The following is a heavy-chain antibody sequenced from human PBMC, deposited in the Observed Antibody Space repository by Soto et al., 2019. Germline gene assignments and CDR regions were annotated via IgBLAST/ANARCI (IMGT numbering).Heavy chain of an antibody. D-gene: IGHD2-21*02. Sequence: SETLSLTCALYGGSFSGYYWSWIRQPPGKGLEWIGEINHSGSTNYNPSLKSRVTISVDTSNNQFSLKLSSVTAADTAAYYCACPSSDCSGACYYFDYWGQGALVTVSS. J-gene: IGHJ4*02. CDR2: INHSGST. V-gene: IGHV4-34*01. CDR3: ACPSSDCSGACYYFDY. CDR1: GGSFSGYY.